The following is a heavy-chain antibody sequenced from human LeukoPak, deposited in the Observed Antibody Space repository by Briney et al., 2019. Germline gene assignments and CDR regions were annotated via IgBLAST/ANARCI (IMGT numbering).Heavy chain of an antibody. V-gene: IGHV1-24*01. CDR2: FDPEDGET. J-gene: IGHJ5*02. CDR1: GYTLTELS. D-gene: IGHD1-7*01. CDR3: ATASTKLELRGFDP. Sequence: ASVKVSCKVSGYTLTELSMHWVRQAPGKGLEWMGGFDPEDGETIYAQKFQGRVTMTEDTSTDTAYMELSSLRSEDTAVYYCATASTKLELRGFDPWSQGTLVTVSS.